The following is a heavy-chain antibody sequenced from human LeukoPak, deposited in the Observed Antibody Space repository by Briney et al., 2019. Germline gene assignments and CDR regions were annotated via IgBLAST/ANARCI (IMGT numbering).Heavy chain of an antibody. CDR2: IYYSGST. CDR1: GGSISSSSYY. D-gene: IGHD6-19*01. J-gene: IGHJ1*01. V-gene: IGHV4-39*01. CDR3: AVRSGWYFREYLQH. Sequence: SETLSLTCTVSGGSISSSSYYWGWIRQPPGKGLERIGSIYYSGSTYYNPSLKSRVTISVDTSKNQFSLKLSSVTAADTAVYYCAVRSGWYFREYLQHWGQGTLVTVSS.